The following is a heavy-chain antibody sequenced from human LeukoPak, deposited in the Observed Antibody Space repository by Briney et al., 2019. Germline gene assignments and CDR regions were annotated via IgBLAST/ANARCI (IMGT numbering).Heavy chain of an antibody. J-gene: IGHJ4*02. CDR3: ARDYDFWSGYYKGTNFDY. CDR1: GYTFTSYG. CDR2: ISAYNGNT. D-gene: IGHD3-3*01. Sequence: EASVKVSCKASGYTFTSYGISWVRQAPGQGLEWIGWISAYNGNTNYAQKLQGRVTMTTDTSTSTAYMELRSLRSDDTAVYYCARDYDFWSGYYKGTNFDYWGQGTLVTVSS. V-gene: IGHV1-18*01.